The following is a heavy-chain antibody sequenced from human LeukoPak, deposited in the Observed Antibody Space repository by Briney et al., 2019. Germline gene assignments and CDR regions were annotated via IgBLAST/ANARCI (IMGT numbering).Heavy chain of an antibody. V-gene: IGHV1-2*02. D-gene: IGHD2-2*01. Sequence: ASVKVSCKASGYTFTGYYMHGGRQAPGQGLGGRGWINPNSGGPTYAQNFQGRVTMTRATPISTAYMELNRLRSHDPAVYSCARDRECRSRLYDAFDICGQGTMVTVSS. CDR1: GYTFTGYY. CDR3: ARDRECRSRLYDAFDI. CDR2: INPNSGGP. J-gene: IGHJ3*02.